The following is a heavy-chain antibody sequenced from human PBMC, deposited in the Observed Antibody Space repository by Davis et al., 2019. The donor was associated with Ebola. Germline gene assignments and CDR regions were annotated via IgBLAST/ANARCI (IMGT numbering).Heavy chain of an antibody. D-gene: IGHD3-10*01. J-gene: IGHJ4*02. CDR1: GFTFSSYN. CDR3: AREQYYYGSGSYLLGFDY. V-gene: IGHV3-21*01. Sequence: GESLKISCAASGFTFSSYNMNWVRQAPGKGREWVSSISSSSSYIYYADSVKGRFTISRDNAKNSLYLQMNSLRAEDTAVYYCAREQYYYGSGSYLLGFDYWGQGTLVTVSS. CDR2: ISSSSSYI.